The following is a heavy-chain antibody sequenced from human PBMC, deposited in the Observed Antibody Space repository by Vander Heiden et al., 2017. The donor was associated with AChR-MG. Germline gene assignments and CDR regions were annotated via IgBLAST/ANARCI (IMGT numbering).Heavy chain of an antibody. CDR2: TYYRSNWFH. Sequence: QVQLQQSGPGLVKPSQTLSLTCSISGDSVPSDSTAWNWIRQSPSRGLEWLGRTYYRSNWFHDYAISVRGRITINPDTSKNQFSLHLNSVTPEDTAVYYCARGYALDNWSQGTMVTVSS. V-gene: IGHV6-1*01. CDR1: GDSVPSDSTA. D-gene: IGHD5-18*01. CDR3: ARGYALDN. J-gene: IGHJ3*02.